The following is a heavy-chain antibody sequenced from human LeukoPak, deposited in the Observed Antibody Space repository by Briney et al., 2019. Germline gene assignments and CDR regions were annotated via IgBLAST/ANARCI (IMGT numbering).Heavy chain of an antibody. CDR1: GFTFSSYA. CDR3: AKPTITIFGVVTLPQPDP. J-gene: IGHJ5*02. D-gene: IGHD3-3*01. Sequence: GGSLRLSCAASGFTFSSYAMSWVRQAPGKGLEWVSAISGSGGSTYYADSVKGRFTISRDNSNNTLYLQMNSLRAEDTAVYYCAKPTITIFGVVTLPQPDPWGQGTLVTVSS. V-gene: IGHV3-23*01. CDR2: ISGSGGST.